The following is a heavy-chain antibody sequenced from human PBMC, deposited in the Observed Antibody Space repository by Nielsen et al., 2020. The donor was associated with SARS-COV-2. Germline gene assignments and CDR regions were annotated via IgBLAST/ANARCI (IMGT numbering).Heavy chain of an antibody. D-gene: IGHD2-15*01. CDR1: GYTFTSYD. CDR2: MNPNSGNT. V-gene: IGHV1-8*01. Sequence: ASVKVSCKASGYTFTSYDINWVRQATGQGLEWMGWMNPNSGNTDYAQKFQGRVTMTRNTSISTAYMELSSLRSEDTAVYYCARGRYCSGGSCFDYWGQGTLVTVSS. J-gene: IGHJ4*02. CDR3: ARGRYCSGGSCFDY.